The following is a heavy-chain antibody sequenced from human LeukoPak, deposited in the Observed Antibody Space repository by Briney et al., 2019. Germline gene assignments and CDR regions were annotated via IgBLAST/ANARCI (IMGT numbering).Heavy chain of an antibody. CDR2: INPNSGGT. V-gene: IGHV1-2*06. D-gene: IGHD3-9*01. CDR3: ARELRNYDILTGYYNVRGYFDY. CDR1: GYTFTGYY. J-gene: IGHJ4*02. Sequence: ASVKVSCKASGYTFTGYYMHWVRQAPGQGLEWMGRINPNSGGTNYAQKFQGRVTMTRDTSISTAYMELSRLRFDDTAVYYCARELRNYDILTGYYNVRGYFDYWGQGTLVTVSS.